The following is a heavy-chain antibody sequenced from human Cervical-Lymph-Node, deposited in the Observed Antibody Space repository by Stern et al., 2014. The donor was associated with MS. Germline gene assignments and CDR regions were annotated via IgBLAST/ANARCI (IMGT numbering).Heavy chain of an antibody. CDR2: LWHDGSQK. J-gene: IGHJ6*02. Sequence: QVQLVQSGGGVVQPGGSQRLSCTASGFTFEAYAMEWVRQVPGKGLEWVGRLWHDGSQKYYGDSVRGRFSVSRDNSRNTLYLQMKSLSLEDTAVYYCARKIPDYYYYAMDVWGQGTTVTVSS. D-gene: IGHD2-2*02. V-gene: IGHV3-33*01. CDR1: GFTFEAYA. CDR3: ARKIPDYYYYAMDV.